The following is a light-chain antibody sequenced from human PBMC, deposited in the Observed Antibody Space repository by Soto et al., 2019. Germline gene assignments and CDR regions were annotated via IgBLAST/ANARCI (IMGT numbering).Light chain of an antibody. J-gene: IGKJ1*01. CDR2: GAY. CDR3: QQYITGRT. V-gene: IGKV3-15*01. Sequence: GMTQPPDTLSVSPGERAALSCRASPYASTNLAWNQHKPGQPPRLPVYGAYTRATGVPPRFSGSGSGTGVPRTISGLQSDGVGIYYCQQYITGRTFGQGPKVHI. CDR1: PYASTN.